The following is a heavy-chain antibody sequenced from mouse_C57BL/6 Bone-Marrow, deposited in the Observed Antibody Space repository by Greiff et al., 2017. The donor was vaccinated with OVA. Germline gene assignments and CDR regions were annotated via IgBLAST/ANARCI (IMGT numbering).Heavy chain of an antibody. D-gene: IGHD2-3*01. V-gene: IGHV14-4*01. Sequence: EVKLQESGAELVRPGASVKLSCTASGFNIKDDYMHWVKQRPEQGLEWIGWIDPENGDTEYASKFQGKATITADTSSNTAYLQLSSLTSEDPAVYYCTTEGLLRNFDVWGTGTTVTVSS. CDR2: IDPENGDT. CDR3: TTEGLLRNFDV. CDR1: GFNIKDDY. J-gene: IGHJ1*03.